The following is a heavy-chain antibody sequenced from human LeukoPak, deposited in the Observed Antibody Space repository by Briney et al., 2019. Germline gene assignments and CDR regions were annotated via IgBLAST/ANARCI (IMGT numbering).Heavy chain of an antibody. D-gene: IGHD6-13*01. J-gene: IGHJ4*02. CDR3: AKPTSNRAAAGT. CDR1: GFTFSSYA. CDR2: ISYDGSNK. V-gene: IGHV3-30-3*02. Sequence: PGGSLRLSCAASGFTFSSYAMHWVRQAPGKGLEWVAVISYDGSNKYYADSVKGRFTISRDNSKNTLYLQMNSLRAEDTAVYYCAKPTSNRAAAGTWGQGTLVTVSS.